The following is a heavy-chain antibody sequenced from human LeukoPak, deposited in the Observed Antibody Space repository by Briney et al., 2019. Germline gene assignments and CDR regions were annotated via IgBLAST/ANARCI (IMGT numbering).Heavy chain of an antibody. Sequence: GGSLRLSCAASGFTFSSYAMHWVRQAPGKGLEWVAVISYDGSNKYCADSVKGRFTISRDNSKNTLYLQMNSLRAEDTAVYYCARSSIAAPFDYRGQGTLVTVSS. CDR3: ARSSIAAPFDY. CDR2: ISYDGSNK. V-gene: IGHV3-30-3*01. J-gene: IGHJ4*02. CDR1: GFTFSSYA. D-gene: IGHD6-6*01.